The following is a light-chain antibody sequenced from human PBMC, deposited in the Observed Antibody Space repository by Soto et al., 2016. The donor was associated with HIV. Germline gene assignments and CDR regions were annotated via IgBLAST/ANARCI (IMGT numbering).Light chain of an antibody. Sequence: SSELTQDPAVSVALGQTVRITCQGDSLRGFYASWYQQKPGQAPILVFYGKNNRPSGIPDRFSGSSSINTASLTITGAQAEDEADYYCNSRDNSGNHYVFGTGTKVTVL. J-gene: IGLJ1*01. CDR2: GKN. V-gene: IGLV3-19*01. CDR3: NSRDNSGNHYV. CDR1: SLRGFY.